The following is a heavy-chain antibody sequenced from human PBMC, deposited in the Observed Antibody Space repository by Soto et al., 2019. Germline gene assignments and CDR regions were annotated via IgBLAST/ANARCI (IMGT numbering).Heavy chain of an antibody. Sequence: GECLKISCKGSGYSFTSYWIGWVRQMPGKGLEWMGIIYPGDSDTRYSPSFQGQVTISADKSIGTAYLQWSSLKASDTAMYYCARNGITGTTSPDYWGQGTLVTVSS. V-gene: IGHV5-51*01. CDR1: GYSFTSYW. CDR3: ARNGITGTTSPDY. J-gene: IGHJ4*02. D-gene: IGHD1-7*01. CDR2: IYPGDSDT.